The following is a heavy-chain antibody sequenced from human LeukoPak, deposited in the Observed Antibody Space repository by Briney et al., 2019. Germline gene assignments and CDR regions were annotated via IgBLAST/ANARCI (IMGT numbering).Heavy chain of an antibody. CDR1: GFTFSNYW. V-gene: IGHV3-74*01. CDR2: INSDGSST. CDR3: AKGGSYTIDY. D-gene: IGHD1-26*01. Sequence: GGSLRLSCGASGFTFSNYWVHWVRHAPGKGLVWVSRINSDGSSTSYADSVKGRFTISRDNAKNTLHLQMKSLTVEDTAVYYCAKGGSYTIDYWGQGILVSVSS. J-gene: IGHJ4*02.